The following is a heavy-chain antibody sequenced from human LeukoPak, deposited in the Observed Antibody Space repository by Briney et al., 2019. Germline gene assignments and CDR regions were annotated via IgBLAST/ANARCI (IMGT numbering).Heavy chain of an antibody. J-gene: IGHJ5*01. D-gene: IGHD2-8*02. CDR2: ISSTSAYI. V-gene: IGHV3-21*01. CDR1: GFALKSHS. CDR3: ARVAVSGPTGWFDS. Sequence: GGSLRLSCAGSGFALKSHSLSWVRQAPGKGLEWVSSISSTSAYIYYADSVKGRFTISIDNVDNVVYLQMNSLGAEDTAVYYCARVAVSGPTGWFDSWGQGTLVIVSS.